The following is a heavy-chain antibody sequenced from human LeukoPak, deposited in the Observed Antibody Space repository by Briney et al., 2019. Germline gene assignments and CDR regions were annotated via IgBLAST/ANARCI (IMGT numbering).Heavy chain of an antibody. Sequence: ASVKVSCKASGFTFTSSAMQWVRQARGQRLEWIGWIVVGSGNTNYAQKFQERVTITRDMSTSTAYMELSSLRSEDTAVYYCARDMTTVTTDSRIEDYWGQGTLVTVSS. CDR1: GFTFTSSA. CDR2: IVVGSGNT. J-gene: IGHJ4*02. D-gene: IGHD4-17*01. V-gene: IGHV1-58*02. CDR3: ARDMTTVTTDSRIEDY.